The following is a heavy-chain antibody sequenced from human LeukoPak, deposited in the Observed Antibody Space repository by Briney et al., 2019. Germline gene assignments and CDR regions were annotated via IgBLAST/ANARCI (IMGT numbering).Heavy chain of an antibody. V-gene: IGHV3-7*01. CDR3: ARAHYYDSSGYPNPFDY. CDR1: GFTFSSYR. CDR2: IKQDGSEK. J-gene: IGHJ4*02. D-gene: IGHD3-22*01. Sequence: GGSLRLSCAASGFTFSSYRMSLVRQAPGKGLEWVANIKQDGSEKYYVDSVKGRFTISRDNAKNSLYLQMNSLRAEDTAVYYCARAHYYDSSGYPNPFDYWGQGTLVTVSS.